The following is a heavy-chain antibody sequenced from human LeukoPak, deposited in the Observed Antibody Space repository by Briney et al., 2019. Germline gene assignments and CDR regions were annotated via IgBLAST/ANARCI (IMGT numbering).Heavy chain of an antibody. V-gene: IGHV5-51*01. CDR2: IHLGDSVT. CDR3: ATLDDFYDYGGYLDN. CDR1: GNSFTSYW. Sequence: GESLKISCQASGNSFTSYWIAWVRQMPGKGLEWMAIIHLGDSVTRYSPSFEGHVSISVDRSLNTSYLQWSSLKASDTAMYYCATLDDFYDYGGYLDNWGQGTRVTVSS. D-gene: IGHD3-22*01. J-gene: IGHJ4*02.